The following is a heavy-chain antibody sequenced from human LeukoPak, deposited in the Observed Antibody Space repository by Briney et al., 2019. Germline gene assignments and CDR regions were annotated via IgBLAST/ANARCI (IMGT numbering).Heavy chain of an antibody. Sequence: GGSLRLSCAASGFTVSSTYMTWVRQAPGKGLEWVSLIYSGGSTYYADSVKGRFTISRDNSKNTLYLQMNSLRAEDTAVYYCARALLAATLDYWGQGTLVTVSS. CDR3: ARALLAATLDY. CDR1: GFTVSSTY. J-gene: IGHJ4*02. V-gene: IGHV3-66*01. CDR2: IYSGGST. D-gene: IGHD3-9*01.